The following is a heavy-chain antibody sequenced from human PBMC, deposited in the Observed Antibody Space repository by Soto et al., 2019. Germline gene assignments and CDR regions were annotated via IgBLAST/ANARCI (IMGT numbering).Heavy chain of an antibody. V-gene: IGHV3-33*01. CDR1: GFTFSSYG. Sequence: QPGGSLRLSCAASGFTFSSYGMHWVRQAPGKGLEWVAVIWYDGGNKYYAESVKGRFTISRDNSKNTLYLQMNNLRAEDTAVYYCARDSHVGSGWQLTADYWGQGTLVTVPQ. CDR2: IWYDGGNK. CDR3: ARDSHVGSGWQLTADY. D-gene: IGHD6-19*01. J-gene: IGHJ4*02.